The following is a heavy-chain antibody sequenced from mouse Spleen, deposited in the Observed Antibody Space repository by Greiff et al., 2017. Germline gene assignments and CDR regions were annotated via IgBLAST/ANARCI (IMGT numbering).Heavy chain of an antibody. V-gene: IGHV5-4*02. D-gene: IGHD2-2*01. Sequence: EVMLVESGGGLVKPGGSLKLSCAASGFTFSDYYMYWVRQTPEKRLEWVATISDGGSYTYYPDSVKGRFTISRDNAKNNLYLQMSSLKSEDTAMYYCARDPGIGYGGVYYAMDYWGQGTSVTVSS. CDR2: ISDGGSYT. CDR1: GFTFSDYY. CDR3: ARDPGIGYGGVYYAMDY. J-gene: IGHJ4*01.